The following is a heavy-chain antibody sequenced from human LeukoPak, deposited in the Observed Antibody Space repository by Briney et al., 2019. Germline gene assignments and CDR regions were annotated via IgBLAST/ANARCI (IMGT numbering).Heavy chain of an antibody. CDR3: ARGSFGPPYPFS. CDR2: IKSDGSST. Sequence: GGSLRLSCAASGFIFSSYWMHWVRQAPGKGLVWVSRIKSDGSSTAYADSVRGRFIISRDNAKNTLDLQMNSLRAKDTAVYYCARGSFGPPYPFSWGQGTMVTVSS. V-gene: IGHV3-74*01. J-gene: IGHJ3*01. CDR1: GFIFSSYW. D-gene: IGHD3-16*01.